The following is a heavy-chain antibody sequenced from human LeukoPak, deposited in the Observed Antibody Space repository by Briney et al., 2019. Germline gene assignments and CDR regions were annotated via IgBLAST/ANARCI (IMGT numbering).Heavy chain of an antibody. J-gene: IGHJ4*02. V-gene: IGHV3-23*01. D-gene: IGHD3-22*01. CDR3: AKNYYDSSGSGGYFDY. CDR2: IRGSGGST. Sequence: GGSLRLSCAASGFTFSTYAMSWVRQPPGKGLEWVSSIRGSGGSTFYADSVKGRFTISRDNSKNTLYLQMNSLRAEDTAVHYCAKNYYDSSGSGGYFDYWGQGTLVTVSS. CDR1: GFTFSTYA.